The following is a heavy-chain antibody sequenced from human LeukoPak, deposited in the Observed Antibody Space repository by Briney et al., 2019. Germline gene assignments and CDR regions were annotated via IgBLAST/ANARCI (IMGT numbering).Heavy chain of an antibody. CDR1: GGSISSYY. J-gene: IGHJ4*02. Sequence: SETLSLTCTVSGGSISSYYRTWIRQPAGRGLEWIGRIYITESTNYNPSLKSRVTMSVDTSKNQFSLKLNSVTAADTAVYYCARQNSSWYFDYWGQGTLVTVSS. V-gene: IGHV4-4*07. CDR3: ARQNSSWYFDY. D-gene: IGHD6-13*01. CDR2: IYITEST.